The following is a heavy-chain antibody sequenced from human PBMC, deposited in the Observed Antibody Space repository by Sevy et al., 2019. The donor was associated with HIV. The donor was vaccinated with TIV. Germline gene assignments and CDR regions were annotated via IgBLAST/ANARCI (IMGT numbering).Heavy chain of an antibody. CDR1: GDSISGYY. V-gene: IGHV4-59*01. CDR3: ARGIAAPRGMDV. J-gene: IGHJ6*02. CDR2: FYYSAST. Sequence: SETLSLTCTVSGDSISGYYWSWIRQPPGKGLEWIGYFYYSASTNYNPSLKSRVTISVDTTKNQVSLKVRSLTAADTAVYYCARGIAAPRGMDVWGQGTTVTVSS. D-gene: IGHD6-13*01.